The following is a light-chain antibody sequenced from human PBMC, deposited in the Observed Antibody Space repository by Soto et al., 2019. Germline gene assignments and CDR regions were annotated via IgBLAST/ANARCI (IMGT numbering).Light chain of an antibody. CDR3: QHSYSTPPIT. CDR2: AAS. V-gene: IGKV1-39*01. J-gene: IGKJ5*01. CDR1: QSISSY. Sequence: DIQMTKSPSSLSASVGDRVTITCRASQSISSYLNWYQQKPGRAPKLLIYAASSLQSGVPSRFSGSVSGTDFTLTISSLQPEDFATYYCQHSYSTPPITFGQGTRLEIK.